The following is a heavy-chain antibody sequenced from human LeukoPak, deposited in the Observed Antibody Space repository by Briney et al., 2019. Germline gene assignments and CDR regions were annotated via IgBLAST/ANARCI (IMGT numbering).Heavy chain of an antibody. J-gene: IGHJ6*03. Sequence: ASVTVSCKASGYTFTSYGISWVRQAPGQGLEWMGWISAYNGNTNYAQKLQGRVTMTTDTSTSTAYMELRSLRSDDTAVYYCAKKVHPMVYYYYMDVWGKGTTVTVS. CDR1: GYTFTSYG. CDR3: AKKVHPMVYYYYMDV. V-gene: IGHV1-18*01. D-gene: IGHD3-10*01. CDR2: ISAYNGNT.